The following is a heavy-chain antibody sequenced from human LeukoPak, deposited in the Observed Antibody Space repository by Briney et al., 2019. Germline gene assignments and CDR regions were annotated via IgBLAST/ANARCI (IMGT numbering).Heavy chain of an antibody. D-gene: IGHD6-19*01. Sequence: PSETLSLTCTVSGGSISSYYWSWIRQPPGKGLERIGYIYYSGSTNYNPSLKSRVTISVDTSKNQFSLKLSSVTAADTAVYYCARAGYSSGWYFSYYFDYWGQGTLVTVSS. CDR1: GGSISSYY. CDR2: IYYSGST. CDR3: ARAGYSSGWYFSYYFDY. V-gene: IGHV4-59*01. J-gene: IGHJ4*02.